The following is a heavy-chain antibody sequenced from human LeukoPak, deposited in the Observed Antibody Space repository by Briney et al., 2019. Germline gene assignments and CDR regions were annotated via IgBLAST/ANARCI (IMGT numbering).Heavy chain of an antibody. J-gene: IGHJ4*02. CDR2: ISYDGSNK. V-gene: IGHV3-30-3*01. CDR1: GFTFSSYA. CDR3: ARGAVGYCSSTSCYKGYYFDY. Sequence: PGRSLRLSCAASGFTFSSYAMHWVRQAPGKGLEWVAVISYDGSNKYYADSVKGRFTITRDNSKNTLYLQMNSLRAEDTAVYYCARGAVGYCSSTSCYKGYYFDYWGQGTLVTVSS. D-gene: IGHD2-2*02.